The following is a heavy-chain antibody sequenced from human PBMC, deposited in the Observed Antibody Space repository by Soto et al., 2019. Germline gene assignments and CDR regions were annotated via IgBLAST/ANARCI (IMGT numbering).Heavy chain of an antibody. D-gene: IGHD2-15*01. Sequence: ASVKVSCKASGYTFTSYATHWVRQAPGQRLEWMGWINAGNGNTKYSQKFQGRVTITRDTSASTAYMELSSLRSEDTAVYYCARDPGRYCSGGSCLPNFDYWGQGTLVTVSS. CDR3: ARDPGRYCSGGSCLPNFDY. CDR1: GYTFTSYA. CDR2: INAGNGNT. J-gene: IGHJ4*02. V-gene: IGHV1-3*01.